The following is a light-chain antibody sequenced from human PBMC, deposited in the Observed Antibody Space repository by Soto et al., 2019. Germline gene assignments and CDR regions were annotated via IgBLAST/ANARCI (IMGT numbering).Light chain of an antibody. J-gene: IGKJ2*01. V-gene: IGKV2-28*01. CDR3: MQALQTSYT. Sequence: DIVMTQSPLSLPVTPGEPASISCRSSQSLLHFNGYNYLDWYLQMPGQSPQLLIYLGSNRASGVPDRFSGSGAGTDFTLQISRVEAEDVGVYYCMQALQTSYTFGQGTKLEIK. CDR1: QSLLHFNGYNY. CDR2: LGS.